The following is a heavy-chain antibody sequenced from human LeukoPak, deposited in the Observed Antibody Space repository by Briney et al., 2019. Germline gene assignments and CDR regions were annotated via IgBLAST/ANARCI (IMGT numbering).Heavy chain of an antibody. CDR3: ARDDHYGDYYYYYYMDV. CDR1: GFTFNNYS. CDR2: ISSSSSYI. V-gene: IGHV3-21*01. Sequence: PGGSLRLSCAASGFTFNNYSMNWVRQAPGKGLEWVSSISSSSSYIYYADSVKGRFTISRDNAKNSLYLQMNSLRAEDTAVYYCARDDHYGDYYYYYYMDVWGKGTTVTISS. D-gene: IGHD4-17*01. J-gene: IGHJ6*03.